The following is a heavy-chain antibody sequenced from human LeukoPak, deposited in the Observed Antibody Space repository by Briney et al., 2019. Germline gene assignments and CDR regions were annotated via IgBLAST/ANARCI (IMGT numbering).Heavy chain of an antibody. CDR3: ARDPRGITALVDYFDY. D-gene: IGHD5-18*01. Sequence: RSGGSLRLSCADSGFTFSDYYMSWIRQAPGKGLEWVSYIRSSGDTIYYADSVKGRFTISRDNAKNSLYLQMSSLRVEDTAVYYCARDPRGITALVDYFDYWGQGTLVTVSS. CDR1: GFTFSDYY. V-gene: IGHV3-11*01. J-gene: IGHJ4*02. CDR2: IRSSGDTI.